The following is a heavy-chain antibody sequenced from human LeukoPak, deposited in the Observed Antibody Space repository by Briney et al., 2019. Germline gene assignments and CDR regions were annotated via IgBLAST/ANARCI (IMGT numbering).Heavy chain of an antibody. CDR1: GFSLSDAY. CDR2: IISKSDGGTT. V-gene: IGHV3-15*01. Sequence: GGSLRLSFAASGFSLSDAYMSWVRQTPGKRLEWIGRIISKSDGGTTDYAAPVKGRFIISRDDSKGTLYLQLNSLRSDDTAVYYCLAQYYFDYWGRGTLVTVSS. J-gene: IGHJ4*02. CDR3: LAQYYFDY. D-gene: IGHD5-24*01.